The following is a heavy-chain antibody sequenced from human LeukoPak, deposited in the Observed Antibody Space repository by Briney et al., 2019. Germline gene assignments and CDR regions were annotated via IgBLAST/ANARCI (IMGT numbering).Heavy chain of an antibody. J-gene: IGHJ4*02. Sequence: ASVKVSCKASGYTFTSYYMHWVRPAPGQGLEWMGIINPSGGSTSYAQKFQGRVTMTRDTSTSTVYMELSSLRSEDTAVYYCARGKYYDFWSGYYFSWYFDYWGQGTLVTVSS. D-gene: IGHD3-3*01. CDR3: ARGKYYDFWSGYYFSWYFDY. CDR1: GYTFTSYY. CDR2: INPSGGST. V-gene: IGHV1-46*01.